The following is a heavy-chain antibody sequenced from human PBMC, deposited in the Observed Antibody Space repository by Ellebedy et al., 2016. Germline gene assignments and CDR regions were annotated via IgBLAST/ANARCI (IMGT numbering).Heavy chain of an antibody. CDR2: IIPVFGTT. V-gene: IGHV1-69*13. Sequence: SVKVSCXASGGTFSTSAITWVRQAPGQGLEWMGGIIPVFGTTYYAQRFQGRLTITADETTNTAYMELSSVRSEDTAVYYCATRWGYNYGSEFDYWGQGTLVTVSS. CDR3: ATRWGYNYGSEFDY. CDR1: GGTFSTSA. D-gene: IGHD5-18*01. J-gene: IGHJ4*02.